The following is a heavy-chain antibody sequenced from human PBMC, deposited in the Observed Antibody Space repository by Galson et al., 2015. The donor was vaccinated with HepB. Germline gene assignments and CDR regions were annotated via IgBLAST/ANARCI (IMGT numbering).Heavy chain of an antibody. V-gene: IGHV4-39*01. CDR1: GGSISISSYY. CDR3: ARLSSRSPAGGY. Sequence: ETLSLTCTVSGGSISISSYYWAWLCQPPGKGLEWIGGIYYSGSTYNNPSLKSRVTISVDTSKNQFSLRLTSVTAADTAVYYCARLSSRSPAGGYWGQGTLVTVSS. CDR2: IYYSGST. D-gene: IGHD2-2*01. J-gene: IGHJ4*02.